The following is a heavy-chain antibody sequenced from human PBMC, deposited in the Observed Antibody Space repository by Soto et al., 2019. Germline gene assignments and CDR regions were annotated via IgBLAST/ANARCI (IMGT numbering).Heavy chain of an antibody. D-gene: IGHD3-9*01. CDR1: GGSISSSSYY. Sequence: QLQLQESGPGLVKPSETLSLTCTVSGGSISSSSYYWGWIRQPPGKGLEWIGSIYYSGSTYYNPSLKSRVTISVDTSKNQFSLKLSSVTAADTAVYYCARPFYDILTGYAPRGGVYFDLWGRGTLVTVSS. CDR3: ARPFYDILTGYAPRGGVYFDL. J-gene: IGHJ2*01. CDR2: IYYSGST. V-gene: IGHV4-39*01.